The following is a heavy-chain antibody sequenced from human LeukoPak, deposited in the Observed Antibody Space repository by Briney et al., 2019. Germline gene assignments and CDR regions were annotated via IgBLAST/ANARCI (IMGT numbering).Heavy chain of an antibody. Sequence: ASVKVSCKASGYTFTGYYMHWVRQAPGQGLEWMGWINPNSGGTNYAQKFPGRVTMTRDTSIRTAYMELSRLRSDDTAVYSCAREGVSGDAFDIWGQGTLVTVSS. CDR1: GYTFTGYY. CDR3: AREGVSGDAFDI. V-gene: IGHV1-2*02. J-gene: IGHJ3*02. CDR2: INPNSGGT. D-gene: IGHD2-8*01.